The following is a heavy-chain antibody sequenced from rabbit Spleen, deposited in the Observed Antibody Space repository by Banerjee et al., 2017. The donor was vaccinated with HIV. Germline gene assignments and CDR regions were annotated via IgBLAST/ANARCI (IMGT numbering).Heavy chain of an antibody. CDR1: GFSFSSYY. V-gene: IGHV1S7*01. D-gene: IGHD8-1*01. CDR3: ARDGAGGSYFAL. J-gene: IGHJ4*01. CDR2: IDPVFGIT. Sequence: QLVESGGGLVQPGGSLKLSCKASGFSFSSYYMNWVRQAPGKGLEWIGYIDPVFGITYYANWVNGRFSISRENAQNTVFLQMTSLTAADTATYFCARDGAGGSYFALWGQGTLVTVS.